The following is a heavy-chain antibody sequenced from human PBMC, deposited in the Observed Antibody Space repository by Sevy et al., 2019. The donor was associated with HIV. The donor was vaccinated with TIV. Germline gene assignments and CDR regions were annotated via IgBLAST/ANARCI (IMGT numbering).Heavy chain of an antibody. CDR3: VKGTGAY. Sequence: GGSLRLSCAASGFTITNSWMGWVRQAPGKGLECVATIKEDGSGKGFVDSGKGRLVVSRDNAKNSVFLQMNSLRDEDTAVYYCVKGTGAYWGQGVMVTVSS. V-gene: IGHV3-7*01. J-gene: IGHJ4*02. D-gene: IGHD3-10*01. CDR2: IKEDGSGK. CDR1: GFTITNSW.